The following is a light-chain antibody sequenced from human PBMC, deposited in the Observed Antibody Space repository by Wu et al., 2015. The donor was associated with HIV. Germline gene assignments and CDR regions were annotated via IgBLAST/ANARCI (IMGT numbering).Light chain of an antibody. CDR1: QSVSSNY. Sequence: EIVLTQSPGTLSLSPGERATLSCRASQSVSSNYLAWYQQKPGQAPRLLIYGASSRATGIPDRFSGSGSGTDFTLIISRLEPEDFAVYYCQQYGSSPPYSFGQGTKLEIK. V-gene: IGKV3-20*01. CDR2: GAS. CDR3: QQYGSSPPYS. J-gene: IGKJ2*03.